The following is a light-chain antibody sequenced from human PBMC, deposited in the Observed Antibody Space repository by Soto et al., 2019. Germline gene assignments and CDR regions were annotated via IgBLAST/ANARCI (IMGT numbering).Light chain of an antibody. CDR3: QQRSNWPPIP. CDR2: GAS. J-gene: IGKJ5*01. Sequence: IVVSQSAGALSLYQGERATLSCRASQSVSSSYLAWYQQKPGQAPRLLIYGASSRATGIPDRFSGSGSGTDFTLTISRLEPEDFAVYYCQQRSNWPPIPFGQGTRLEI. CDR1: QSVSSSY. V-gene: IGKV3D-20*02.